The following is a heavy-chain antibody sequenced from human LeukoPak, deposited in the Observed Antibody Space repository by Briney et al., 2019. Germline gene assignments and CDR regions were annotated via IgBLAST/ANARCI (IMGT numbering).Heavy chain of an antibody. CDR3: AKRVITMVRGVIISGAFDY. Sequence: GGSLRLSCAASGFTFSSYGMSWVRQAPGKGLEWVSAISGSGGSTYYADSVKGRFTISRDNSKNTLYLQMNSLRAEDTAVYYCAKRVITMVRGVIISGAFDYWGQGTLVTVSS. V-gene: IGHV3-23*01. CDR2: ISGSGGST. D-gene: IGHD3-10*01. CDR1: GFTFSSYG. J-gene: IGHJ4*02.